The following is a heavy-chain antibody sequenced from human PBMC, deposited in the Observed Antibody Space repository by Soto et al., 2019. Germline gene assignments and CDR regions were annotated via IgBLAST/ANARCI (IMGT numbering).Heavy chain of an antibody. J-gene: IGHJ4*02. CDR1: GGSISTSDYS. Sequence: SEILSLTCAVSGGSISTSDYSWSWIRQPPGRGLEWLESIYHTGTTHYIPSLKNRLTMSLDKSKNQFSLDLTSVTAADTAVYYCLSAFHSWGQGTLVTVSS. CDR2: IYHTGTT. CDR3: LSAFHS. V-gene: IGHV4-30-2*01.